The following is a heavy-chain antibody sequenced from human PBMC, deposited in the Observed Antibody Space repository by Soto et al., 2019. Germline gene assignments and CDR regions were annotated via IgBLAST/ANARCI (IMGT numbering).Heavy chain of an antibody. Sequence: QVQLVESGGGLVKPGGSLRLSCAASGFTFSDYYMSWIRQAPGKGLEWVSYIRSSGSTIYYAESVKGRFTISRDNAKNSLYLQMNSLRAEDTAVYYCARQVGYCISTSCYVDYGMDVWGHGTTVTVSS. CDR1: GFTFSDYY. D-gene: IGHD2-2*01. V-gene: IGHV3-11*01. CDR2: IRSSGSTI. CDR3: ARQVGYCISTSCYVDYGMDV. J-gene: IGHJ6*02.